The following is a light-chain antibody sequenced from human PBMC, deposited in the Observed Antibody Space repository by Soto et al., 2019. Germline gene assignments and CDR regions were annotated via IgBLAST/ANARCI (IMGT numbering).Light chain of an antibody. CDR3: ATWDASLHGVI. J-gene: IGLJ2*01. CDR2: TNN. CDR1: TSNIGDNA. Sequence: QSVLTQTPSASGTPRQRVTISCSGTTSNIGDNAVNWYQQLPGTAPKLLIPTNNRRPSGVPDRFSGSKYGTSASLAISGLQSEDESDYYCATWDASLHGVIFGGGTKVTVL. V-gene: IGLV1-44*01.